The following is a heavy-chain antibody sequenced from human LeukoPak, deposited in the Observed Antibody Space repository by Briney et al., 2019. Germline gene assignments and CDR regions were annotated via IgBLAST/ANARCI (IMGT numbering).Heavy chain of an antibody. Sequence: PSETLSLTCTVSGGSISSYYWSWIRQPPGKGLEWIGYIYHSGSTYYNPSLKSRVTISVDRSKNQFSLKLSSVTAADTAVYYCARGNCGGDCYLDYWGQGTLVTVSS. CDR1: GGSISSYY. V-gene: IGHV4-59*12. J-gene: IGHJ4*02. D-gene: IGHD2-21*02. CDR3: ARGNCGGDCYLDY. CDR2: IYHSGST.